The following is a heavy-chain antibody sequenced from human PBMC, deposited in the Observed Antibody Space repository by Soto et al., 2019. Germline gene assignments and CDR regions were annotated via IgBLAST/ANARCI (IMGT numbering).Heavy chain of an antibody. CDR3: ASQFFYDSSAPFDP. D-gene: IGHD3-22*01. J-gene: IGHJ5*02. V-gene: IGHV4-59*01. Sequence: SETLSLTCTISGASIRSYYWNWIRLPPGKGLEWIGDISYSGSTNYNPSLKSRVTISVDTSKNQFSLNLSSVTAADTAVYYCASQFFYDSSAPFDPWGQGTLVTVSS. CDR1: GASIRSYY. CDR2: ISYSGST.